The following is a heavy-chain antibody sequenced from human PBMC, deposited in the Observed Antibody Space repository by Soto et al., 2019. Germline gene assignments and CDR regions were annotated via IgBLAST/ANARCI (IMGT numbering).Heavy chain of an antibody. Sequence: EVQLVESGGGLVQPGRSLRLSCAASGFTFDDYAMHWVRQAPGKGLEWVSGISWNSGSIGYADSVKGRFTISRDNAKNSLYLQMNSLRAEDTALYYCAKSSYYDILTGYYTLDYWDQGTLVTVSS. V-gene: IGHV3-9*01. D-gene: IGHD3-9*01. CDR3: AKSSYYDILTGYYTLDY. CDR1: GFTFDDYA. J-gene: IGHJ4*02. CDR2: ISWNSGSI.